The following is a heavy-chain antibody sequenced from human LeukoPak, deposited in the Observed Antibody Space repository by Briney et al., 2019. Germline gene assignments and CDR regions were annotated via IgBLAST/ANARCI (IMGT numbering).Heavy chain of an antibody. V-gene: IGHV3-48*01. Sequence: GGSLRLSCAASGFTFSSYSMNWVRQAPGKGLEWVSYISSSSSTMYYADSVKGRFTISRDNAKNSLYLQMNSLRAEDTAVYYCARVRRSSTGARYFDLWGRGTLVTVSS. D-gene: IGHD4-17*01. J-gene: IGHJ2*01. CDR3: ARVRRSSTGARYFDL. CDR2: ISSSSSTM. CDR1: GFTFSSYS.